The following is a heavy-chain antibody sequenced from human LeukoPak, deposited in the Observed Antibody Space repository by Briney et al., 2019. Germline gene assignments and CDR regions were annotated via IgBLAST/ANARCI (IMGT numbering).Heavy chain of an antibody. Sequence: GGSLRLSCVASGFMFSDYWMSWVRQAPGKGLEWVANIGLDGSEKSYADSVKGRFTISRDNAKNSLYLQMNSLRAEDTALYYCAKDILNYYDSSGYDYWGQGTLVTVSS. CDR1: GFMFSDYW. V-gene: IGHV3-7*03. J-gene: IGHJ4*02. CDR3: AKDILNYYDSSGYDY. D-gene: IGHD3-22*01. CDR2: IGLDGSEK.